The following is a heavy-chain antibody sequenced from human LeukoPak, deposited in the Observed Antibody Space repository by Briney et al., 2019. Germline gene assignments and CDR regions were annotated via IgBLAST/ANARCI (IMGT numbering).Heavy chain of an antibody. CDR1: GGTFSSYA. CDR2: IIPIFGTA. V-gene: IGHV1-69*05. CDR3: ARDQTPAWLGTSWFDP. J-gene: IGHJ5*02. D-gene: IGHD3-9*01. Sequence: GASVKVSCKASGGTFSSYAIGWVRQAPGQGREWMGRIIPIFGTANYAQKFQGRVTITTDESTSTAYMELSSLRSEDTAVYYCARDQTPAWLGTSWFDPWGQGTLVTVSS.